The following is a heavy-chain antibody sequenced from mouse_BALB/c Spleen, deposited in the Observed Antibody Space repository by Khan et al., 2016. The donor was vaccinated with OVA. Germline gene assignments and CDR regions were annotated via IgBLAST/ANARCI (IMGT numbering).Heavy chain of an antibody. CDR3: ARPAYDGYYDY. Sequence: VQLQESGPELVRPGVSMKISCKGSGYTFTDYAMYWVKQSHAKSLEWIGLISTYSGNTNYNQKFKGKATMTVDKSSSTAYMELARLTSEDSAIYYCARPAYDGYYDYWGQGTTLTVSS. CDR1: GYTFTDYA. V-gene: IGHV1S137*01. D-gene: IGHD2-3*01. J-gene: IGHJ2*01. CDR2: ISTYSGNT.